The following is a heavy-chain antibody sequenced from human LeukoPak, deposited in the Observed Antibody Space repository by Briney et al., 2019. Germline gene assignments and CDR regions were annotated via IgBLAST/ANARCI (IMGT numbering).Heavy chain of an antibody. CDR1: GDSVSSNSVT. J-gene: IGHJ3*02. Sequence: SQTLSLTCGISGDSVSSNSVTWNWIRQSPSRGLEWLGRTYYRSKWVSDYAGSVQSRITINPDTSKNQFSLQLNSVTPEDTAVYYCARQTTGVFDIWGQGTVVTVSS. CDR3: ARQTTGVFDI. D-gene: IGHD1-1*01. CDR2: TYYRSKWVS. V-gene: IGHV6-1*01.